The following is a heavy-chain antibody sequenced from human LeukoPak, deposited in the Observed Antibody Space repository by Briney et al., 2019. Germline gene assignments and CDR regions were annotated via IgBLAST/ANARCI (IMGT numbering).Heavy chain of an antibody. Sequence: GESLKISCKGSGYSFTSYWIGWVRQMPGKGLEWMGIIYPGDSDTRYSPSFQGQVTISADKSISTAYLQWSSLKASDTAMYYCARTDWQQLDDYYYYGMDVWGQGTTVTVSS. CDR1: GYSFTSYW. D-gene: IGHD6-13*01. CDR2: IYPGDSDT. J-gene: IGHJ6*02. CDR3: ARTDWQQLDDYYYYGMDV. V-gene: IGHV5-51*01.